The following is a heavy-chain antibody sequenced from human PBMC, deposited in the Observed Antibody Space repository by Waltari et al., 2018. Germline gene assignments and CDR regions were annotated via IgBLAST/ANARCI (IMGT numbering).Heavy chain of an antibody. CDR3: TRGLGWESDY. CDR2: IKQDGSEK. J-gene: IGHJ4*02. D-gene: IGHD6-19*01. Sequence: EEQLVESGGGLVQPGGSLRLSCAASGFTFSSYWMTWVCQAPGKGLEWVANIKQDGSEKYYIDSMKGRVIISRDNAKNSLYLQMNSLRAEDTAVYYCTRGLGWESDYWGQGTLVTVSS. CDR1: GFTFSSYW. V-gene: IGHV3-7*01.